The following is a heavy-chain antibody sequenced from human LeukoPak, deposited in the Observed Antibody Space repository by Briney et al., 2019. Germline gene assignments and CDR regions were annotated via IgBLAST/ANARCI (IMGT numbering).Heavy chain of an antibody. J-gene: IGHJ4*02. CDR3: ARHGSYCFDS. CDR2: INHSGST. D-gene: IGHD3-10*01. Sequence: GSLRLSCEASGFTFSSYGMHWIRQPPGKGLEWIGEINHSGSTNYNPSLKSRVTISVDTSKNQFSLKLSSVTAADTAVYYCARHGSYCFDSWGQGTLVTVSS. V-gene: IGHV4-34*01. CDR1: GFTFSSYG.